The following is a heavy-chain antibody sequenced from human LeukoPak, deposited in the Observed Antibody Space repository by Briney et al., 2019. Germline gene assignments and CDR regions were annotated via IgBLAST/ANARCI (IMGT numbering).Heavy chain of an antibody. D-gene: IGHD3-10*01. J-gene: IGHJ3*02. Sequence: KSSETLSLTCAVYGGSFSGYYWSWMRQPPGKGLEWIGEINHSGSTNYNPSLKSRVTISVDTSKNQFSLKLSSVTAADTAVYYCARDRFGSSFDIWGQGTMVTVSS. CDR3: ARDRFGSSFDI. V-gene: IGHV4-34*01. CDR2: INHSGST. CDR1: GGSFSGYY.